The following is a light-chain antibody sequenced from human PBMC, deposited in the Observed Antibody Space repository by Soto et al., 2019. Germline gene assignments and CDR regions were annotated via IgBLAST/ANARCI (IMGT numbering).Light chain of an antibody. J-gene: IGKJ5*01. CDR1: HSVLSSSDNRNY. V-gene: IGKV4-1*01. Sequence: DVVMTDSPDSLAVYMGEKATSNCKSSHSVLSSSDNRNYLAWFQQKPGQPPKLIMYWASARTSGVPHRFSGGGSGTDFTLTISSLQAEDVAVYYCQQYHSDPITFGQGTRLEI. CDR3: QQYHSDPIT. CDR2: WAS.